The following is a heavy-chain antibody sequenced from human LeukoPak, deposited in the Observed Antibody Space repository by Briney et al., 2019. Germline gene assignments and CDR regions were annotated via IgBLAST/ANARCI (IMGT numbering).Heavy chain of an antibody. Sequence: ASVNVSCKASGCTFTSYVINWVRQATGQGLAWMGWMNPNSGNTGYAQKLQGRVTMTRNTSISTAYMELSSLRSEDTAVYYCATPYYDFRSGYHAFDYWGQGTLVTVSS. J-gene: IGHJ4*02. D-gene: IGHD3-3*01. CDR3: ATPYYDFRSGYHAFDY. CDR1: GCTFTSYV. V-gene: IGHV1-8*01. CDR2: MNPNSGNT.